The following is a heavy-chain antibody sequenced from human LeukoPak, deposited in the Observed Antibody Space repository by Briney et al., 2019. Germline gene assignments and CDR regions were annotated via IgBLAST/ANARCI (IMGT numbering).Heavy chain of an antibody. Sequence: PGGSLRLSCAASGFTFSSYAMSWVRQAPGKGLEWVAVISGSAVNTYYADSVKGRFTISRDNSKNTLYLQMNSLRAEDTAVYYCAKRLGGRSSSSERAYDYWGQGTLVTASS. CDR2: ISGSAVNT. CDR1: GFTFSSYA. CDR3: AKRLGGRSSSSERAYDY. J-gene: IGHJ4*02. D-gene: IGHD6-6*01. V-gene: IGHV3-23*01.